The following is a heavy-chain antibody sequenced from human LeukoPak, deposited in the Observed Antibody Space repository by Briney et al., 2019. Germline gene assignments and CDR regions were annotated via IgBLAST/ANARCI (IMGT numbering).Heavy chain of an antibody. Sequence: PSETLSLTCAVYGGSFSGYYWSWIRQPPGKGLEWIGEINHSGSTNYNPSLKSRVTISVDTSKDQFSLKLSSVTAADTAVYYCARGASCSSTSCQRWFDPWGQGTLVTVSS. CDR1: GGSFSGYY. J-gene: IGHJ5*02. V-gene: IGHV4-34*01. D-gene: IGHD2-2*01. CDR2: INHSGST. CDR3: ARGASCSSTSCQRWFDP.